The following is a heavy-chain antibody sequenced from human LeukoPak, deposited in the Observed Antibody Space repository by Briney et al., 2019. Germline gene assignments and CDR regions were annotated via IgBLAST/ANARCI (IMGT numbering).Heavy chain of an antibody. D-gene: IGHD3/OR15-3a*01. CDR2: MNPNSGNT. CDR3: ARGRWTGDVGEDNWFDP. CDR1: GYTFTSYD. J-gene: IGHJ5*02. V-gene: IGHV1-8*01. Sequence: GTSVKVSCKASGYTFTSYDINWVRQATGQGLEWMGWMNPNSGNTGYAQKFQGRVTMTRNTSISTAYMELSSLRSEDTAVYYCARGRWTGDVGEDNWFDPWGQGTLVTVSS.